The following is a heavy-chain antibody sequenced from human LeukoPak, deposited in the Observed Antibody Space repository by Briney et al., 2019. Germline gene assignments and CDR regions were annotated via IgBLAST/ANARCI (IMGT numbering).Heavy chain of an antibody. V-gene: IGHV1-69*04. CDR3: AREGAYSSSFYYYYGMDV. J-gene: IGHJ6*02. CDR2: VVPILGIA. D-gene: IGHD6-13*01. Sequence: SVNVSCMSSAGTFSSYAISWVRQAPGQGLEWMGRVVPILGIANYAQKLQGRVTITADKSTSTAYMELSSLRSEDTPVYYCAREGAYSSSFYYYYGMDVWGQGTTVTVSS. CDR1: AGTFSSYA.